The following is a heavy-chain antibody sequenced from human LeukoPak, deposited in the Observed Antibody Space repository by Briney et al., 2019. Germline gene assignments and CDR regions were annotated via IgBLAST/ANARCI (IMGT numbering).Heavy chain of an antibody. CDR3: AKGSSIWFYFDY. V-gene: IGHV3-23*01. CDR2: ISGSGGST. CDR1: GFTFSSYA. Sequence: PGGSLRLSCAASGFTFSSYAMSWVRQAPGKGLEWVSAISGSGGSTYYADSVKGRFTISRDNSKNTLYLQMNNLRAEDTAVYYCAKGSSIWFYFDYWGQGTLVTVSS. D-gene: IGHD6-13*01. J-gene: IGHJ4*02.